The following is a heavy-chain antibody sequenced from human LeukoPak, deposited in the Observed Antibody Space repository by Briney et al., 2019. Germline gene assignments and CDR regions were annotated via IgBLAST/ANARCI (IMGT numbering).Heavy chain of an antibody. V-gene: IGHV1-18*01. CDR3: ARDGGGDSWGYFDY. Sequence: ASVKVSCKASGYAFTRYGISWVRQAPGQGLEWMGWISAYNGNRNSAQNFQGRVTMTTDTSTSTVYMELRSLRSDDTAVYYCARDGGGDSWGYFDYWGQGTLVTVSS. D-gene: IGHD2-21*02. CDR1: GYAFTRYG. CDR2: ISAYNGNR. J-gene: IGHJ4*02.